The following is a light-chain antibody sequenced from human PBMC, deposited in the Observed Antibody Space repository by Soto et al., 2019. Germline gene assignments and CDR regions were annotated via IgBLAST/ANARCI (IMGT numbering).Light chain of an antibody. Sequence: DIQMTQSPSSLSASVGDRVTITCRASQSISSYLNWYQQKPGKAPKLLIYVTSSLQSGVPSRFSGSGSGTDFSLTISSLEPEDFAVYYCQHRSNWPRLTFGGGTKVEIK. V-gene: IGKV1-39*01. J-gene: IGKJ4*01. CDR3: QHRSNWPRLT. CDR1: QSISSY. CDR2: VTS.